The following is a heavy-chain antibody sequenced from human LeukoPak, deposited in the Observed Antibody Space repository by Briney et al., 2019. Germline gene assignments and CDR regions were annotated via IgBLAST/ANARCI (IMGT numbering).Heavy chain of an antibody. Sequence: RASVNVSCKASGGTFSSYAISCVRQAPAQGLECMGGIIPIFGTANYAQKFQGRVTITADESTSTAYMELSSLRSEDTAVYYCATEMMNDSSGYRRLRYFDYWGQGTLVTVSS. V-gene: IGHV1-69*01. J-gene: IGHJ4*02. CDR2: IIPIFGTA. D-gene: IGHD3-22*01. CDR3: ATEMMNDSSGYRRLRYFDY. CDR1: GGTFSSYA.